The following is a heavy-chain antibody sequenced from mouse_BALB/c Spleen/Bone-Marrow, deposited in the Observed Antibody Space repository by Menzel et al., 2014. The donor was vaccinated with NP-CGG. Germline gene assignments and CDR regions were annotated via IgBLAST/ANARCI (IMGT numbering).Heavy chain of an antibody. CDR1: GYTFTDFA. CDR3: ARGGGSGLYYYAKDY. J-gene: IGHJ4*01. Sequence: VQVVESGAELVRPGVSVKISCKGSGYTFTDFAIHWVKQSHTKSLEWIGVISPYYVDGGYNQKFKGKATMTIDRSSSTAYMELARPTSEDSAIYYYARGGGSGLYYYAKDYWGQGTSVTVSS. V-gene: IGHV1S137*01. CDR2: ISPYYVDG. D-gene: IGHD3-1*01.